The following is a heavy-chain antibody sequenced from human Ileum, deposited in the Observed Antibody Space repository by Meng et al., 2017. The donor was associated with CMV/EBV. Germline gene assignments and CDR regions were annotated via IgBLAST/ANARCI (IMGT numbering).Heavy chain of an antibody. CDR2: ISHDGGEK. D-gene: IGHD6-25*01. Sequence: GITIQGHGLCWVRQAADKGLEWVASISHDGGEKFYADSVKGRFTISRDNSRNAQYLELSNLRDDDTALYFCATGAGTQAAALGVLDVWGRGTLVTVSS. V-gene: IGHV3-33*07. CDR1: GITIQGHG. J-gene: IGHJ4*02. CDR3: ATGAGTQAAALGVLDV.